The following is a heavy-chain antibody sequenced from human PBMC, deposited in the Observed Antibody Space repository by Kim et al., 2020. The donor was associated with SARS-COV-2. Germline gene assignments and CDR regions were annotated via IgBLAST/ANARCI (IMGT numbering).Heavy chain of an antibody. CDR3: ARALTGTHP. CDR2: TP. V-gene: IGHV4-34*13. Sequence: TPHSHPTLKSRVTISVDTAKNQFSRKLSSVTAADTAVYYCARALTGTHPWGQGTLVTVSS. D-gene: IGHD1-20*01. J-gene: IGHJ5*02.